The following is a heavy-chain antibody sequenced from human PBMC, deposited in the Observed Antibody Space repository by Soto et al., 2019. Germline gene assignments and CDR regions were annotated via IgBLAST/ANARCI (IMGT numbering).Heavy chain of an antibody. CDR2: ISAYNGNT. Sequence: VASVKVSCKASGYTFTSYGISWVRQAPGQGLEWMGWISAYNGNTNYAQKLQGRVTMTTDTSTSTAYMELRSLRSDDTAVYYCAREESGCSGGSCFYYYYGMDVWGQGTTVTVSS. CDR1: GYTFTSYG. V-gene: IGHV1-18*01. D-gene: IGHD2-15*01. J-gene: IGHJ6*02. CDR3: AREESGCSGGSCFYYYYGMDV.